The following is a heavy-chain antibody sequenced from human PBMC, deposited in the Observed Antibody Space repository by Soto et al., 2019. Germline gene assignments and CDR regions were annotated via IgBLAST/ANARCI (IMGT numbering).Heavy chain of an antibody. CDR2: MDPNSGST. J-gene: IGHJ6*02. CDR1: GYTFTTYD. CDR3: ARERKFDFWRRGLDV. V-gene: IGHV1-8*01. D-gene: IGHD3-3*01. Sequence: ASVKVSCKASGYTFTTYDIIWVRQAPGQGLEWLGWMDPNSGSTGYAQNFQGRITMTRNISRNTAHMELSSLQSEDTAVYYCARERKFDFWRRGLDVWGQGTTVTVSS.